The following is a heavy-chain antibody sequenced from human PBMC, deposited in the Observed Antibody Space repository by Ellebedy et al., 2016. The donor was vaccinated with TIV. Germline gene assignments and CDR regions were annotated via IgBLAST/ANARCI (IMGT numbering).Heavy chain of an antibody. V-gene: IGHV4-4*07. CDR1: GGSISSYY. CDR2: IYTSGST. CDR3: ARDTNYDILTGYYSSGDAFDI. Sequence: SETLSLTXTVSGGSISSYYWSWIRQPAGKGLEWIGRIYTSGSTNYNPSLKSRVTMSVDTSKNQFSLKLSSVTAADTAVYYCARDTNYDILTGYYSSGDAFDIWGQGTMVTVSS. D-gene: IGHD3-9*01. J-gene: IGHJ3*02.